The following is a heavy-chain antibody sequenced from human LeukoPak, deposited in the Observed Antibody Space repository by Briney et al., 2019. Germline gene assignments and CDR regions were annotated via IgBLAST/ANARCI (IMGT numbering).Heavy chain of an antibody. CDR2: ISSNGGST. D-gene: IGHD2-15*01. CDR1: GFTFSSYA. Sequence: AGGSLRLSCSASGFTFSSYAMHWGRQAPGKGLEYVSAISSNGGSTDYADSVMGRLTISRDNSKKNLYLQMLSLRAEDTAVYFCVKADCSGGSCYFLSWGQGTLVTVSS. V-gene: IGHV3-64D*08. CDR3: VKADCSGGSCYFLS. J-gene: IGHJ4*02.